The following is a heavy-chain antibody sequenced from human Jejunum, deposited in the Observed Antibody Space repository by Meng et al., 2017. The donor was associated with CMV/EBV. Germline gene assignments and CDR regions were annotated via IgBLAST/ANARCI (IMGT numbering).Heavy chain of an antibody. D-gene: IGHD4-17*01. CDR3: ARVYGRKSLNFFYGMDV. Sequence: NSGSFYWSWIRQPPGKGLEWIGYMEETGSSSYNPSLRSRVAISVDTSKNQFSLIVYSVTAADTAVYYCARVYGRKSLNFFYGMDVWGQGTTVTVSS. J-gene: IGHJ6*02. CDR2: MEETGSS. CDR1: NSGSFY. V-gene: IGHV4-61*01.